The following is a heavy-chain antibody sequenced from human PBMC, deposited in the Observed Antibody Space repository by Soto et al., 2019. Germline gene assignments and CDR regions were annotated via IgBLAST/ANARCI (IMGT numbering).Heavy chain of an antibody. CDR3: ARALTYYYDSSGYTDAFDI. J-gene: IGHJ3*02. CDR2: IIPIFGTA. CDR1: RGTFSSYA. D-gene: IGHD3-22*01. V-gene: IGHV1-69*01. Sequence: SVPVSCTASRGTFSSYAVSWVRQAPGQGLEWMGGIIPIFGTANYAQKFQGRVTITADESTSTAYMELSSLRPEDTAVYYCARALTYYYDSSGYTDAFDIWGQGTMVTVSS.